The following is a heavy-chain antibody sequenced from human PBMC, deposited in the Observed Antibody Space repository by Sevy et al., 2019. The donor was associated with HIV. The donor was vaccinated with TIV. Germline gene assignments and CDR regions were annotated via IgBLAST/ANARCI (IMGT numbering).Heavy chain of an antibody. Sequence: GESLKISCKGFGNNFNSYWIGWVRQMPGKGLELMGFIYPSDSDTRYSPPFQGQVTISADKSISTAYLQWGSLKASDTAIYYCARSGYSGYAFDYWGQGTLVTVSS. CDR1: GNNFNSYW. J-gene: IGHJ4*02. V-gene: IGHV5-51*01. D-gene: IGHD5-12*01. CDR3: ARSGYSGYAFDY. CDR2: IYPSDSDT.